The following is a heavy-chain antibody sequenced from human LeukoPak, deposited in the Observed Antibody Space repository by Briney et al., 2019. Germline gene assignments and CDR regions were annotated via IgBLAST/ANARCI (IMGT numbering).Heavy chain of an antibody. Sequence: GRSLRLSCAASEFTFSNYAMNWVRQAPGKGLEWVSGISGGGGSTYYADSVKGRFTISRDNSKNTLYLQMDSLRAEDTALYYCAKGSGINHYHWIDPWGQGTLVTVSS. J-gene: IGHJ5*02. V-gene: IGHV3-23*01. CDR2: ISGGGGST. CDR3: AKGSGINHYHWIDP. CDR1: EFTFSNYA. D-gene: IGHD1-14*01.